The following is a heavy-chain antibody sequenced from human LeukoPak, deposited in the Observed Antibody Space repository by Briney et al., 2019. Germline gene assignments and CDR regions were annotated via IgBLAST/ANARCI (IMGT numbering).Heavy chain of an antibody. Sequence: GGSLRLSCAASGFTFSSYWVSWVRQAPGKGLEWVANIKQDGSEKYYVDSVKGRFTISRDNAKNSLYLQMNSLRAEDTAVYYCARDLQCFDYWGQGTLVTVSS. J-gene: IGHJ4*02. CDR3: ARDLQCFDY. CDR1: GFTFSSYW. CDR2: IKQDGSEK. V-gene: IGHV3-7*01.